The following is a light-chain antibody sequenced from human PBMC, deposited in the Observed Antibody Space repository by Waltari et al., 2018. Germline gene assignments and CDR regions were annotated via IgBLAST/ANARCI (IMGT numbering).Light chain of an antibody. CDR1: SSDVGGYNS. CDR2: DVS. J-gene: IGLJ3*02. Sequence: QSALTQPRSVSGSPGQSVTIPCTGTSSDVGGYNSVSWYQQHPGKAPKLIIYDVSERPSGCPARFSGSKSGNTATLTISGLQAEDEADYSCCSLAGRSAWKFGGGTKLTVL. CDR3: CSLAGRSAWK. V-gene: IGLV2-11*01.